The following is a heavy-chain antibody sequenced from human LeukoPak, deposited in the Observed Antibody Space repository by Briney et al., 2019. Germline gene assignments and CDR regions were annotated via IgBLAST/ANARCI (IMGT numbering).Heavy chain of an antibody. CDR2: ISYDGNNR. CDR1: GFTFSSYA. Sequence: GGPLRLSCAASGFTFSSYAMHWVRQAPGKGLGWVGVISYDGNNRYNADAVKGRFTISRDSLKNTLYLLMNSLRAEDTAVHYCARDRDFFSSTPGFDYWGQGTLVTVSS. J-gene: IGHJ4*02. D-gene: IGHD6-13*01. CDR3: ARDRDFFSSTPGFDY. V-gene: IGHV3-30*04.